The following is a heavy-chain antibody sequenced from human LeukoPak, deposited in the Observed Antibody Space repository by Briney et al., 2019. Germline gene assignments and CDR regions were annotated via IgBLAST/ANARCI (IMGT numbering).Heavy chain of an antibody. J-gene: IGHJ5*02. Sequence: PGESLKISCAASGFTFSSYGMHWVRQAPGKGLEWVSYISSSDSTSHYADSVKGRFTISRDNAKNSLYLQMNSLRVEDMGVYYCARETRGHYYDSSGPDHWGQGTLVTVSS. CDR1: GFTFSSYG. CDR3: ARETRGHYYDSSGPDH. D-gene: IGHD3-22*01. CDR2: ISSSDSTS. V-gene: IGHV3-48*04.